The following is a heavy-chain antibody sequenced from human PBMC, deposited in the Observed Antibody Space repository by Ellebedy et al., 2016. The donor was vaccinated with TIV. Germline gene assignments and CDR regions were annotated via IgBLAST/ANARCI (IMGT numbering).Heavy chain of an antibody. V-gene: IGHV4-31*03. J-gene: IGHJ4*02. CDR3: AKIARGVHSD. CDR2: IYDSGTT. CDR1: GASMSDGVSY. Sequence: SETLSLXXTVAGASMSDGVSYWYWVRQFPGKGLEWIGHIYDSGTTSYNPALQSRLTISVDMSRNQFSLKLSSVTAADTAVYFCAKIARGVHSDWGQGTLVTVSA. D-gene: IGHD3-10*01.